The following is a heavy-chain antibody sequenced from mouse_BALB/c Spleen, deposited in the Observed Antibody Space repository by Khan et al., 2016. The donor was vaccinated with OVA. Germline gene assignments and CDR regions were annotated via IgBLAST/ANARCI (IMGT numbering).Heavy chain of an antibody. J-gene: IGHJ3*01. CDR3: AIAYYYGAWFAY. CDR1: GFSLTTYG. CDR2: IWAGGST. Sequence: VQLKQSGPGLVAPSQSLSITCTVSGFSLTTYGVHWVRQPPGKGLEWLGVIWAGGSTNYNSALMSRLSISKDNSKSKAFLKMSRLHTDDTAMYYCAIAYYYGAWFAYWGQATLVTVSA. V-gene: IGHV2-9*02. D-gene: IGHD1-1*01.